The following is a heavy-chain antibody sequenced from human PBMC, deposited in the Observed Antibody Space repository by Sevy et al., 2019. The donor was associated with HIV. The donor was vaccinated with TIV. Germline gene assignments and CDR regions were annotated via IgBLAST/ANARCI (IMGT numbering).Heavy chain of an antibody. J-gene: IGHJ6*02. CDR3: AKERGNYYGMDV. V-gene: IGHV3-30*18. Sequence: LSLTCAASGFTFSSYGMHWVRQAPGKGLEGVAVISYDGSNKYYADSVKGRFTISRDNSKNTLYLQMNSLRAEDTAVYYCAKERGNYYGMDVWGQGTTVTVSS. D-gene: IGHD3-10*01. CDR1: GFTFSSYG. CDR2: ISYDGSNK.